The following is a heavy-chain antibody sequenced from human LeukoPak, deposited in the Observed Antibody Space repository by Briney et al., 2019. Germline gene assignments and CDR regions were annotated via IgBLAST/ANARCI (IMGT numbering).Heavy chain of an antibody. CDR3: ARETGYYDSSGYYYNY. J-gene: IGHJ4*02. CDR1: GYTFTSYY. Sequence: ASVKVSCKASGYTFTSYYMHWVRQAPGQGLEWMGIINPSGGSTSYAQKFQGRVTMTTDTSTSTAYMELRSLRSDDTAVYYCARETGYYDSSGYYYNYWGQGTLVTVSS. D-gene: IGHD3-22*01. V-gene: IGHV1-46*01. CDR2: INPSGGST.